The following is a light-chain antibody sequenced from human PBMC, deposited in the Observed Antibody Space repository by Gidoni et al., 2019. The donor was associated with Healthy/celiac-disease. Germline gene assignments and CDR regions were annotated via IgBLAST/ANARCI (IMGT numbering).Light chain of an antibody. V-gene: IGKV1-39*01. J-gene: IGKJ1*01. Sequence: DIQMTQSPSSLSASVGDRVTITCRASQSISSYLNWYQQKPGKASKLLIYAASSLQSGVPSRFSGSGAGTDFTLTISSVQPEVFATYYCQQSYSTLQTFGQGTKVEIK. CDR1: QSISSY. CDR3: QQSYSTLQT. CDR2: AAS.